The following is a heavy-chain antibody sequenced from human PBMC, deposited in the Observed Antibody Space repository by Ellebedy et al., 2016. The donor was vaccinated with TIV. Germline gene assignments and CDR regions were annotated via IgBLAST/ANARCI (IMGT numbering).Heavy chain of an antibody. V-gene: IGHV3-49*04. D-gene: IGHD6-13*01. CDR2: IGSKGYGETT. Sequence: GGSLRLXCTASGFTFGDFAISWVRQAPGKGLEWVGFIGSKGYGETTQYAASVKGRFTISRDDSKSIAYLQMNSLKAEDTAVYYCTRDLTTLAAAGTGIYYYTMDVWGQGTTVTVSS. J-gene: IGHJ6*02. CDR3: TRDLTTLAAAGTGIYYYTMDV. CDR1: GFTFGDFA.